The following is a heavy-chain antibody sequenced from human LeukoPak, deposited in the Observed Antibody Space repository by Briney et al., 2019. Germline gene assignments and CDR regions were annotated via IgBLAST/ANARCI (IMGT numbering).Heavy chain of an antibody. D-gene: IGHD6-13*01. Sequence: SRGSLRLSCAASGFSFSSYTTHWVRQAPGKGLEWVAMISHDGSSQYYADSVKGRFTISRDNSKNTLYLKMSSLRAEDTAVFYCARGRIAAAGTLIGYYFDFWGQGTLVIVSS. CDR3: ARGRIAAAGTLIGYYFDF. V-gene: IGHV3-30*04. CDR2: ISHDGSSQ. CDR1: GFSFSSYT. J-gene: IGHJ4*02.